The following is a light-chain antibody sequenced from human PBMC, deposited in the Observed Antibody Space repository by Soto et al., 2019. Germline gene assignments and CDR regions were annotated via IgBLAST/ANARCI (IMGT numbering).Light chain of an antibody. J-gene: IGKJ4*01. V-gene: IGKV1-39*01. Sequence: DIQMTQSPVSLSASVGDRVTITCRASQTISRNLNWYQQKPGKAPKLLIFAASSLQSGVPLRFSGSGSGIDFTLTISSLQPEDFATYYCQQSYDTPLTFGGGTKVEIK. CDR1: QTISRN. CDR3: QQSYDTPLT. CDR2: AAS.